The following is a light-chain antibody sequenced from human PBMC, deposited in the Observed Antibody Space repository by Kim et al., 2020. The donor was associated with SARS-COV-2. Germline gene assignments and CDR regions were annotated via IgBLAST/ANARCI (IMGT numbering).Light chain of an antibody. J-gene: IGKJ4*01. Sequence: APGERATLSCRASQRISSTSVSWYQQKPGQAPRLLLYATSDRATRIPDRFSGSGSGTDFTLTIARLEPEDFAVYYCQHYGDSLFTFGGGTRVEI. CDR3: QHYGDSLFT. CDR1: QRISSTS. CDR2: ATS. V-gene: IGKV3-20*01.